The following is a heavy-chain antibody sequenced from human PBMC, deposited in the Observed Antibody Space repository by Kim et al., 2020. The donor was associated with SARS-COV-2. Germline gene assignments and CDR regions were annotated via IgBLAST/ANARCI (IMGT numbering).Heavy chain of an antibody. CDR1: GYTFTSYD. CDR3: ASVLASDFWSGYYPYYYYYGMHV. Sequence: ASVKVSCKASGYTFTSYDINWVRQATGQGLEWMGWMNPNSGNTGYAQKFQGRVTMTRNTSISTAYMELSSLRSEDTAVYYCASVLASDFWSGYYPYYYYYGMHVTCKETTVTF. J-gene: IGHJ6*04. V-gene: IGHV1-8*01. CDR2: MNPNSGNT. D-gene: IGHD3-3*01.